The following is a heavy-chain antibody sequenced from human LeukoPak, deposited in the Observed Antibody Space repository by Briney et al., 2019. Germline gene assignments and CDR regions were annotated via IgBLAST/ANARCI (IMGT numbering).Heavy chain of an antibody. CDR1: GFTFSNAW. CDR3: TTLFTMVRGVIEY. CDR2: IKSKTDGGTT. V-gene: IGHV3-15*01. J-gene: IGHJ4*02. D-gene: IGHD3-10*01. Sequence: GGSLRLSCAASGFTFSNAWMSWVRQAPGKGLEWVGRIKSKTDGGTTDYAAPVKGRFTISRDDSKNTQYLQINSLKTEDTAVYYCTTLFTMVRGVIEYWGQGTLVTVSS.